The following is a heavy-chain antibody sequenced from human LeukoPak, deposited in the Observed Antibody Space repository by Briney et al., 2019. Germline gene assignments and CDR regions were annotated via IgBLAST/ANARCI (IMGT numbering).Heavy chain of an antibody. V-gene: IGHV4-31*03. Sequence: SSQTLSLTCTVSGGSISSGGYYWSWIRQHPGKGLEWIGYIYYSGSTYYNPSLKSRVTISVDTSKNQFSLKLSSVTAADTAVYYCARGPYCSGGSCYAQRRYYYYGMDVWGQGTTVTVSS. D-gene: IGHD2-15*01. CDR2: IYYSGST. J-gene: IGHJ6*02. CDR1: GGSISSGGYY. CDR3: ARGPYCSGGSCYAQRRYYYYGMDV.